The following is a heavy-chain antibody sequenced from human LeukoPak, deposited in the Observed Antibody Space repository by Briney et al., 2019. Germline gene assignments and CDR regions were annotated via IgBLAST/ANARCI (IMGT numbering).Heavy chain of an antibody. J-gene: IGHJ4*02. D-gene: IGHD3-10*01. V-gene: IGHV1-2*02. CDR1: GYTFTGNY. CDR3: ARGRKYYYGSGSYYNEYYFDY. CDR2: INPNSGGT. Sequence: ASVKVSCKASGYTFTGNYIHWVRQAPGQGLEWMGWINPNSGGTSYAQKFQGRVTMTRNTSISTAYMELSSLRSEDTAVYYCARGRKYYYGSGSYYNEYYFDYWGQGTLVTVSS.